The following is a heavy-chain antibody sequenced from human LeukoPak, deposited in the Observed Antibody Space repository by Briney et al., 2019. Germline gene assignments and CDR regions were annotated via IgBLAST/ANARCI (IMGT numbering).Heavy chain of an antibody. V-gene: IGHV3-21*01. CDR2: ISSSSSYI. CDR1: GFTFSSYS. D-gene: IGHD3-9*01. CDR3: AREAAHFNYDILTDYAYYFDY. J-gene: IGHJ4*02. Sequence: GGSLRLSCAASGFTFSSYSMNWVRQAPGKGLEWVSSISSSSSYIYYADSVKGRFTISRDNAKNSLYLQMNSLRAEDTAVYYCAREAAHFNYDILTDYAYYFDYWGQGTLVTVSS.